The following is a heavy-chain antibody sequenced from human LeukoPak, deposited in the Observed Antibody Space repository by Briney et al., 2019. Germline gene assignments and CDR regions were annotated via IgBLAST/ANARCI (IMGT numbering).Heavy chain of an antibody. Sequence: GASVKVSCKASGGTFSSYAISWVRQAPGQGLEWMGGIIPIFGTANYAQKFQGRVTITADESTSTAYMELSSLRPEDTAVYYCARWGNYYGSGSYGFDYWGQGTLVTVSS. CDR2: IIPIFGTA. CDR3: ARWGNYYGSGSYGFDY. J-gene: IGHJ4*02. CDR1: GGTFSSYA. D-gene: IGHD3-10*01. V-gene: IGHV1-69*13.